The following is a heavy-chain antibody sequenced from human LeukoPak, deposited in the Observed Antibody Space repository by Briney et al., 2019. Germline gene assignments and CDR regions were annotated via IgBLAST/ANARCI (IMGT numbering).Heavy chain of an antibody. Sequence: SETLSLTCTVSGYSISSGYYWGWIRQPPGKGLEWIGSIYHSGSTYYNPSLKSRVTISVDTSKNQFSLKLSSVTAADTAVYYCARGNSRIAARPSAFDIWGQGTMVTVSS. CDR3: ARGNSRIAARPSAFDI. V-gene: IGHV4-38-2*02. CDR2: IYHSGST. D-gene: IGHD6-6*01. CDR1: GYSISSGYY. J-gene: IGHJ3*02.